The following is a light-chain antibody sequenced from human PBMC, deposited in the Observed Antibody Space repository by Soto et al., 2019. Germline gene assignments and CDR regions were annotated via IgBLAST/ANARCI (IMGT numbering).Light chain of an antibody. CDR1: QNINSH. J-gene: IGKJ2*01. CDR2: AAS. CDR3: QQSHITTLFT. V-gene: IGKV1-39*01. Sequence: DIQMTQSPSSLSASIGDRVTITCRASQNINSHLNWYQRKPGKAPKVLIYAASRLQSGVPLRFSGSGSGTEFTLTISSLEPEDFATYYCQQSHITTLFTFGKGTKLEIK.